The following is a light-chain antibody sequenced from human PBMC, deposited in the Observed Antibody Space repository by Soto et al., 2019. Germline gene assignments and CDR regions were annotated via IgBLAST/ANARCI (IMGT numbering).Light chain of an antibody. Sequence: DIQMTQSQSSLSASVGDRVTITCRASQGISNYLAWYQQKPGKVPKLLIYAASTLQSGVPSRFSGSGSGTDFTLTISSLQPEYVATYYFQKYNRAPRTFGQGTKVEIK. V-gene: IGKV1-27*01. CDR3: QKYNRAPRT. J-gene: IGKJ1*01. CDR1: QGISNY. CDR2: AAS.